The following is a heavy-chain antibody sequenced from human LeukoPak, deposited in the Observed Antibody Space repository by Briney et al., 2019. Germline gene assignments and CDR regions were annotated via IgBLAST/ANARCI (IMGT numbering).Heavy chain of an antibody. V-gene: IGHV1-69*04. CDR2: IIPILGIA. Sequence: ASVKVSRKASGGTFSSYAISWVRQAPGQGLEWMGRIIPILGIANYAQKFQGRVTITADKSTSTAYMELSSLRSEDTAVYYCARDYDSSASGFDYWGQGTLVTVSS. D-gene: IGHD3-22*01. J-gene: IGHJ4*02. CDR3: ARDYDSSASGFDY. CDR1: GGTFSSYA.